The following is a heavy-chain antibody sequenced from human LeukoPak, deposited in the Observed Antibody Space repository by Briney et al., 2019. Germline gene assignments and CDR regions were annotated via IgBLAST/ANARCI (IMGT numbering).Heavy chain of an antibody. V-gene: IGHV4-34*01. Sequence: SETLSLTCAVYGESFSDHYWSWICQPPGKGLEWIGEINHRGSTNYNPSLKSRVTISVDTSKNQFSLKLSSVTAADTAVYYCARARPKPISAYNRYYYYMDVWGKGTTVTVSS. CDR3: ARARPKPISAYNRYYYYMDV. J-gene: IGHJ6*03. CDR1: GESFSDHY. CDR2: INHRGST. D-gene: IGHD1-1*01.